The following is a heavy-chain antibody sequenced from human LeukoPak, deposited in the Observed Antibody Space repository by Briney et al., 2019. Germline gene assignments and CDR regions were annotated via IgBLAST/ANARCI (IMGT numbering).Heavy chain of an antibody. CDR3: ARFAYCGGHCWYYFDY. CDR2: IYSSGST. V-gene: IGHV4-59*01. D-gene: IGHD2-21*02. J-gene: IGHJ4*02. CDR1: GASISSYY. Sequence: PSETLSLTCTVSGASISSYYWSWIRQPPGKGLEWFGYIYSSGSTNYNPSLKSRITISVDTSKNQFSLKLSSVTAADTAVYYCARFAYCGGHCWYYFDYWGQGSLVTVSS.